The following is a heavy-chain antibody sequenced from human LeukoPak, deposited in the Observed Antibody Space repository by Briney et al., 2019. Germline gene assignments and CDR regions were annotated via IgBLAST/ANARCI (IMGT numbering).Heavy chain of an antibody. CDR2: ISSSGSTI. J-gene: IGHJ3*02. V-gene: IGHV3-48*03. D-gene: IGHD4/OR15-4a*01. CDR1: GFTFSSYE. Sequence: GGSLRLSCAASGFTFSSYEMNWVRQAPGKGLEWVSYISSSGSTIYYADSVKGRFTISRDNAKNSLYLQMNSLRAEDTAVYYCARTDYGSLRGAFPIWGQGTMVTVSS. CDR3: ARTDYGSLRGAFPI.